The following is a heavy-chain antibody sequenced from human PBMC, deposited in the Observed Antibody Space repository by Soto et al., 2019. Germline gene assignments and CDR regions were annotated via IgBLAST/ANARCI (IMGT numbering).Heavy chain of an antibody. CDR1: GFIFSDYW. CDR3: AIGCGRASCPSYMVF. Sequence: EVHLVESGGGLVQPGGSLRLSCAASGFIFSDYWMSWVRQAPGKGLEWVATIRQDGSEKHHVDSVKGLFTISRDNAKNSLFLHMSSLRVEDTALYYSAIGCGRASCPSYMVFLGKGTTVTVSS. V-gene: IGHV3-7*01. CDR2: IRQDGSEK. D-gene: IGHD2-2*01. J-gene: IGHJ6*03.